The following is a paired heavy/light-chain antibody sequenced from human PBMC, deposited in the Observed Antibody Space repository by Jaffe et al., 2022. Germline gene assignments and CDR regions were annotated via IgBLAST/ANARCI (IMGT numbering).Light chain of an antibody. CDR1: TSNIGNNY. J-gene: IGLJ1*01. CDR2: ENN. CDR3: GTWDSSLSAYV. Sequence: QSVLTQPPSVSAAPGQKVTISCSGSTSNIGNNYVSWYQQVPGTAPKLLIYENNKRPSGIPDRFSGSKSGTSATLGITGLQTGDEAEYYCGTWDSSLSAYVFGTGTKVTVL. V-gene: IGLV1-51*02.
Heavy chain of an antibody. CDR1: GYSISSGYY. CDR2: IYHSGNT. D-gene: IGHD3-10*01. Sequence: QVQLQESGPGLVRPSETLSLTCDVSGYSISSGYYWGWMRQPPGRGQEWIGSIYHSGNTYYNPSLKSRVTISVDTSSNQFSLRLSSLTAADTAFYYCARHVRYYGSGSYYDSFDIWGQGTMVTVSS. V-gene: IGHV4-38-2*01. J-gene: IGHJ3*02. CDR3: ARHVRYYGSGSYYDSFDI.